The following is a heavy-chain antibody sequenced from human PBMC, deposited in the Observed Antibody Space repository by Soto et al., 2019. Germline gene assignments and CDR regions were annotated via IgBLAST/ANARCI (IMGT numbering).Heavy chain of an antibody. V-gene: IGHV3-33*01. CDR2: IWYDGSNK. Sequence: GGSLRLSCAASGFTFSSYGMHWVRQAPGKGLEWVAVIWYDGSNKYYADSVKGRFTISRDNSKNTLYLQMNSLRAEDTAVYYCARDTYSSSWYFDYWGQGTLVTVSS. D-gene: IGHD6-13*01. J-gene: IGHJ4*02. CDR1: GFTFSSYG. CDR3: ARDTYSSSWYFDY.